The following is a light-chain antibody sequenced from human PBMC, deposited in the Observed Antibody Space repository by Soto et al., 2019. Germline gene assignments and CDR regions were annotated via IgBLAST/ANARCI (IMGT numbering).Light chain of an antibody. J-gene: IGKJ1*01. CDR3: QQFNSYPRT. Sequence: DIQLTQSPSFLSASVGDGVTITCRASQGISTYLAWYQQKPGKAPKLLIYAASTLQSGVPSRFSGSGSGTEFTLTISSLQPEDFATYYCQQFNSYPRTFGQGTKVEIK. V-gene: IGKV1-9*01. CDR1: QGISTY. CDR2: AAS.